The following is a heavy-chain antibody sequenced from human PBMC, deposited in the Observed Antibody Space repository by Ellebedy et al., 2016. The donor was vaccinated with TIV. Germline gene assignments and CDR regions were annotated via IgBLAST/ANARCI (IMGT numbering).Heavy chain of an antibody. CDR3: AVVAGSWYFDL. J-gene: IGHJ2*01. V-gene: IGHV3-48*02. D-gene: IGHD6-19*01. CDR2: ISKSSSPI. Sequence: PGGSLRLSCADSGFTFRYENMNWVRQAPGKGLEWVSYISKSSSPIVYADSVKGRFTISRDNDKRTLFLQMDSLRDEDTAVYYCAVVAGSWYFDLWGRGTLVTVSS. CDR1: GFTFRYEN.